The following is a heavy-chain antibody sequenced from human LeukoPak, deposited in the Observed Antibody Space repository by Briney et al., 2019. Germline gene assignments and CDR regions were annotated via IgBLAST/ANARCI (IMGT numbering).Heavy chain of an antibody. Sequence: KPSETLSLTCTVSGGSISSSSYYWGWIRQPPGKGLEWIGSVHYSGRTYDNPSLKSRVTISVDTSKKQFSLKLSSVTAADTAVYYCARTGYSSGWDEFDCWGQGTLVTVSS. CDR2: VHYSGRT. V-gene: IGHV4-39*01. CDR3: ARTGYSSGWDEFDC. D-gene: IGHD6-19*01. CDR1: GGSISSSSYY. J-gene: IGHJ4*02.